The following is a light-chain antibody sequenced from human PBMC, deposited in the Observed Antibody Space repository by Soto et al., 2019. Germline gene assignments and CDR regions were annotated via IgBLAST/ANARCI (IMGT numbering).Light chain of an antibody. CDR3: QQYGYSPWT. Sequence: EIVLTQSPGTLSLPPGERATLSCRASQIVRSTYLAWFQQKPGQAPRLLIYIASSRAAGVPDRFSGSGSETDFTLTISRLEPEDFAVYYCQQYGYSPWTFGQGTKVDIK. CDR1: QIVRSTY. CDR2: IAS. V-gene: IGKV3-20*01. J-gene: IGKJ1*01.